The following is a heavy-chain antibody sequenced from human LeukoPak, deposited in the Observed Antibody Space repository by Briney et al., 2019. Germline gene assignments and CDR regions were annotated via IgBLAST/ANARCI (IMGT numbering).Heavy chain of an antibody. CDR3: ATQAVAGPNYYYYGMDV. D-gene: IGHD6-19*01. V-gene: IGHV1-2*02. J-gene: IGHJ6*02. Sequence: ASVKVSCKASGYTFTGYYMHWVRQAPGQGLEWMGWINPNSGGTNYAQKFQGRVTMTRDTSISTAYMELSRLRSDDTAVYYCATQAVAGPNYYYYGMDVWGQGTTVTVSS. CDR2: INPNSGGT. CDR1: GYTFTGYY.